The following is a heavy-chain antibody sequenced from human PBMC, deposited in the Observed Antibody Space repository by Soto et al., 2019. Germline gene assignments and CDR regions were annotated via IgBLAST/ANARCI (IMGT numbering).Heavy chain of an antibody. CDR2: ISGSGTTT. Sequence: GSLRLSCAASGFIFSSYGMSWVRQAPGKGLEWVSSISGSGTTTYYADSVKGRFTISRDNSKNTLHLQMNSLRADDTAVYYCAEGGLVVTPAAKFDYWGQGNLVTVSS. J-gene: IGHJ4*02. CDR3: AEGGLVVTPAAKFDY. D-gene: IGHD2-2*01. V-gene: IGHV3-23*01. CDR1: GFIFSSYG.